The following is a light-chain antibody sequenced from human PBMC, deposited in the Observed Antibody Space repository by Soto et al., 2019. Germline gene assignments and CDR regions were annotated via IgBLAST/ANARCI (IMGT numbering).Light chain of an antibody. CDR2: AAS. CDR1: QVISTS. CDR3: QQFFDSPIT. J-gene: IGKJ5*01. Sequence: EIQLTQSPSSLSPSIGESVTITCRASQVISTSLAWYQVKPGKAPKLLIYAASTLESGVPSRFSATVSGTEFSHTITSLEPEDFATYYCQQFFDSPITFGKGTRREIK. V-gene: IGKV1-9*01.